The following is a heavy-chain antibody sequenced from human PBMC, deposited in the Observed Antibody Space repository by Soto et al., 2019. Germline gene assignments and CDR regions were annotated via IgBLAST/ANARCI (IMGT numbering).Heavy chain of an antibody. D-gene: IGHD3-16*01. J-gene: IGHJ4*02. CDR2: ITGTSAFT. V-gene: IGHV3-21*01. CDR3: ARDNLAFQGAFDL. Sequence: GGSLRLSCAASGFVFSDFQFNWVRQAPGGGLEWLSSITGTSAFTEYAESIEGRFTISRDNPNKLLFLHMDNLRPEDTAVYYCARDNLAFQGAFDLWGQGTLVTSPQ. CDR1: GFVFSDFQ.